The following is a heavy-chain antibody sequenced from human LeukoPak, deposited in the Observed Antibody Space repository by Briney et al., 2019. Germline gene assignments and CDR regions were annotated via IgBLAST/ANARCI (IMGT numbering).Heavy chain of an antibody. CDR1: GFTFSSYG. CDR2: IWYDRSNK. V-gene: IGHV3-33*06. J-gene: IGHJ3*02. Sequence: GGSLRLSCAASGFTFSSYGMHWVRQAPGKGLEWVAVIWYDRSNKYYADSVKGRFTISRDNSKNTLYLQMNSLRAEDTAVYYCAKDRAAYYYDSSGYYHAFDIWGQGTMVTVSS. CDR3: AKDRAAYYYDSSGYYHAFDI. D-gene: IGHD3-22*01.